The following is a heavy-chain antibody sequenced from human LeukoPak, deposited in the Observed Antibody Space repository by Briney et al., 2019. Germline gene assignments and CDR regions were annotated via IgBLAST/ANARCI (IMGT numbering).Heavy chain of an antibody. CDR2: IKQDGSEI. Sequence: GGSLRLSCAASGFAFSGYWMSWVRQTPEKGLEWVADIKQDGSEIYYVDSVKGRFTISRDNAENSLYLQMNSLRADDTAVYYCARDKIVGPTTLDYWGQGTLVTVSS. D-gene: IGHD1-26*01. V-gene: IGHV3-7*01. CDR3: ARDKIVGPTTLDY. CDR1: GFAFSGYW. J-gene: IGHJ4*02.